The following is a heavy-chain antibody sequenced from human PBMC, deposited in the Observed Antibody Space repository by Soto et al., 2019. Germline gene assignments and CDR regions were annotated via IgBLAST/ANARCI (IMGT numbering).Heavy chain of an antibody. V-gene: IGHV3-74*01. CDR2: INSDGSST. CDR1: GFTFSSYW. D-gene: IGHD6-6*01. Sequence: GGSLRLSCAASGFTFSSYWMHWVRQAPGKGLVWVSRINSDGSSTSYADSVKGRLTISRDNAKNTLYLQMNSLRAEDTAVYYCARDSPGSRVSSSVGPYFDYWGQGTLVTVSS. J-gene: IGHJ4*02. CDR3: ARDSPGSRVSSSVGPYFDY.